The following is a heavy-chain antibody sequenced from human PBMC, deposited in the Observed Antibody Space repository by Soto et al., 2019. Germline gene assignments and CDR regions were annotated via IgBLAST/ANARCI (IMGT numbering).Heavy chain of an antibody. CDR1: GYTFTNFG. CDR2: ISASNGNT. CDR3: ARARCVSASCYKSTWFEP. V-gene: IGHV1-18*01. Sequence: ASVKVSCKASGYTFTNFGVTGVRQAPGQGLEWMGRISASNGNTNYAWRFQDRVTMTTDSSTATAYMELRSLKSDDTAIYYCARARCVSASCYKSTWFEPWGQGTLVTVSS. D-gene: IGHD1-1*01. J-gene: IGHJ5*02.